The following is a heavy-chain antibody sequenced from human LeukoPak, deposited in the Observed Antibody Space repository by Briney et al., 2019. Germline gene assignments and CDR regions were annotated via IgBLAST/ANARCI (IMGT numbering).Heavy chain of an antibody. D-gene: IGHD2-2*01. Sequence: GGSLRLSCAASGFTFSSYGMHWVRQAPGKGLEWVAVISYDGSNKYYADSVKGRFTISRDNSKNTLYLQMNSLRAEDTAVYYCAKDRTVVVPADIDWFDPWGQGTLVTVSS. CDR1: GFTFSSYG. CDR3: AKDRTVVVPADIDWFDP. V-gene: IGHV3-30*18. CDR2: ISYDGSNK. J-gene: IGHJ5*02.